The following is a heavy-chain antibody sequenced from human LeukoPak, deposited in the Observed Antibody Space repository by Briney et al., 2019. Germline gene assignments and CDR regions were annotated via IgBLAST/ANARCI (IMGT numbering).Heavy chain of an antibody. J-gene: IGHJ4*02. CDR3: ARVAAWDSSGYLFDY. D-gene: IGHD3-22*01. CDR2: INSDGSST. CDR1: GFTFSSNW. Sequence: QTGGSLRLSCAASGFTFSSNWMHWVRQAPGKGLVWVSRINSDGSSTSYADSVKGRFTISRENAKNTLYLQMNSLRAGDTAVYYCARVAAWDSSGYLFDYWGQGTLVTVSS. V-gene: IGHV3-74*01.